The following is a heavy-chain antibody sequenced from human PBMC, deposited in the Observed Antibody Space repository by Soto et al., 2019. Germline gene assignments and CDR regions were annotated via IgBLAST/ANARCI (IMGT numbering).Heavy chain of an antibody. CDR2: IYYSGST. J-gene: IGHJ1*01. D-gene: IGHD3-22*01. V-gene: IGHV4-39*01. CDR3: ASTAPTYYYDTSGYSRPFQY. Sequence: NPSETLSLPCTVSGGSISSSSYYWGWIRQPPGKGLEWIGTIYYSGSTYYNPSLKSRVTISVDTSKNQFSLKLSSVTAAGTAVYYCASTAPTYYYDTSGYSRPFQYWGQGTLVT. CDR1: GGSISSSSYY.